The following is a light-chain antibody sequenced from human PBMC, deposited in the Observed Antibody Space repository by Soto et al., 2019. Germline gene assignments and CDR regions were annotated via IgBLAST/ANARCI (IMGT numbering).Light chain of an antibody. CDR1: QSVSSY. Sequence: EIVLTQSPATLSLSPGERATLSCRASQSVSSYLAWYQQKPGQAPRLLIHGTFTRATGIPARFSGSGSGTEFTLTISTLQSEDFAVYYCQQYNNWPWTFGQGTTGDIK. CDR2: GTF. J-gene: IGKJ1*01. CDR3: QQYNNWPWT. V-gene: IGKV3-15*01.